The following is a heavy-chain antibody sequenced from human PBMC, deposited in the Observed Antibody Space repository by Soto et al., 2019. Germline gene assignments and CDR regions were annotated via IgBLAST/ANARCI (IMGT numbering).Heavy chain of an antibody. D-gene: IGHD6-6*01. CDR1: GFTFSSYA. J-gene: IGHJ3*02. CDR2: ISGSGGST. Sequence: GGSLRLSCAASGFTFSSYAMSWVRQAPGKGLEWVSAISGSGGSTYYADSVKGRFTISRDNSKNTLYLQMNSLRSEDPAVYDCATLPPIAARRACDIWGQGTMVTVS. CDR3: ATLPPIAARRACDI. V-gene: IGHV3-23*01.